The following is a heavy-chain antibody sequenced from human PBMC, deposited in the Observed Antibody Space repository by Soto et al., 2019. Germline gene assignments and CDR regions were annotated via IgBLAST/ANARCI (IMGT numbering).Heavy chain of an antibody. J-gene: IGHJ6*02. CDR2: ISSRGDRT. Sequence: PGGSLRLSCAGSGFTFSRYAMNWVRQAPGKGLEWVSIISSRGDRTSYAESVKGRFTISRDDSKNTLFLHMNSLGAEDTAVYYCAKETGYSYGFQPNALDVWGQGTTVTLSS. D-gene: IGHD5-18*01. CDR3: AKETGYSYGFQPNALDV. V-gene: IGHV3-23*01. CDR1: GFTFSRYA.